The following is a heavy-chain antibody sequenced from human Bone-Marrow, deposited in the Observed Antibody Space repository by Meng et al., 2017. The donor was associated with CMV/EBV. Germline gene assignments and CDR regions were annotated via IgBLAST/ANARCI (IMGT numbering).Heavy chain of an antibody. D-gene: IGHD2-2*01. Sequence: SETLSLTCTVSGYSISSGYYWSWIRQHPGTGLEWIGYIYYSGRTNYNPSLKGRVTISVDTSKNQFSLKLSSLTAADTAVYYGARRVPAAIWWLYFDYWGQGTLVTVSS. V-gene: IGHV4-61*01. CDR1: GYSISSGYY. J-gene: IGHJ4*02. CDR2: IYYSGRT. CDR3: ARRVPAAIWWLYFDY.